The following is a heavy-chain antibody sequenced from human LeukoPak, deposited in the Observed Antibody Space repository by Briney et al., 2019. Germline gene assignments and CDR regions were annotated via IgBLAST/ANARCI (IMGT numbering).Heavy chain of an antibody. CDR1: GFTFSSYA. Sequence: GGSLRLSCAASGFTFSSYAMHWVRQAPGKGLEWVTVISYDGSTTYYADSVKGRFTISRDNAKKSLYLEMNNLRAEDTAVYYCATDGAGFDTWGQGVLVTVSS. CDR2: ISYDGSTT. CDR3: ATDGAGFDT. J-gene: IGHJ5*02. V-gene: IGHV3-30*04.